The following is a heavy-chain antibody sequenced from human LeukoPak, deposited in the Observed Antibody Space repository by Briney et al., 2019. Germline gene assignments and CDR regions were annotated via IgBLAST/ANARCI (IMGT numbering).Heavy chain of an antibody. CDR1: GYTFTSYD. V-gene: IGHV1-8*01. D-gene: IGHD6-13*01. CDR2: MNPNSGNT. Sequence: ASVKVSCKASGYTFTSYDINWVRPATGQGLEWMGWMNPNSGNTGYAQKFQGRVTMTRNTSIRTAYMELSSLRSEDTAVYYCARGEWGTAEFDYWGQGTLVTVSS. CDR3: ARGEWGTAEFDY. J-gene: IGHJ4*02.